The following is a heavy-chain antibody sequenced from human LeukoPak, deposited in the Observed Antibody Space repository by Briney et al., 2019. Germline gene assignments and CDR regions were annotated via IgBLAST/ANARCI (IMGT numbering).Heavy chain of an antibody. Sequence: PSETLSLTCTVSGGSISSYYWSWIRQPPGKGLEWIGYIYYSGSTNYNPSLKSRVTVSVDTSKNQFSLKLSSVTAADTAVYYCARVRGYSSSFSPDYWGQGTLVTVSS. D-gene: IGHD6-6*01. V-gene: IGHV4-59*01. CDR3: ARVRGYSSSFSPDY. J-gene: IGHJ4*02. CDR2: IYYSGST. CDR1: GGSISSYY.